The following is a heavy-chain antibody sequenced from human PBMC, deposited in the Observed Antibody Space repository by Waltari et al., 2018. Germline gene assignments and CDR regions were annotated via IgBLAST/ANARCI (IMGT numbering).Heavy chain of an antibody. D-gene: IGHD4-4*01. J-gene: IGHJ6*02. CDR2: ISRNSDRI. V-gene: IGHV3-9*01. CDR3: AKDGTTLKNYYGLDV. CDR1: GFTFDDYV. Sequence: EVQLVESGGGVVQPGRYLRLSCAASGFTFDDYVMHWVRQAPGKGLEWVSGISRNSDRIGYADSVKGRFTISRDNAKNSLYLQMNSLRAEDTALYFCAKDGTTLKNYYGLDVWGQGTTVTVSS.